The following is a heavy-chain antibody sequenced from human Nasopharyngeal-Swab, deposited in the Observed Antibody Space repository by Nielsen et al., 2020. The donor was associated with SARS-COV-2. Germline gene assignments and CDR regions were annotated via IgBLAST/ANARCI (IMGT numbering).Heavy chain of an antibody. V-gene: IGHV5-51*01. CDR3: VRPEGVATSFKYYFQYGMDV. CDR2: IYPHDSDT. Sequence: KVSCKGSGYSFTSYWIAWVRQMPGKGLDWMGIIYPHDSDTRYSPSFQGQVTISADKSISTAYLQWSSLKASDTAMYYCVRPEGVATSFKYYFQYGMDVWGQGTMVTVPS. J-gene: IGHJ6*02. CDR1: GYSFTSYW. D-gene: IGHD5-12*01.